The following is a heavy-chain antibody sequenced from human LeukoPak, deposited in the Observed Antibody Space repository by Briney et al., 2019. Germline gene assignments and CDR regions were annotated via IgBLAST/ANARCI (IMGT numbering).Heavy chain of an antibody. CDR2: ISAYNGNT. V-gene: IGHV1-18*01. D-gene: IGHD3-22*01. CDR1: GYTFTSYG. J-gene: IGHJ5*02. Sequence: ASVNVSCKASGYTFTSYGISWVRQAPGQGLEWMGWISAYNGNTNYAQKLQGRVTMTTGTSTSTAYMELSSLRSEDTAVYYCARDLSGRDYYDSSGYWFDPWGQGTLVTVSS. CDR3: ARDLSGRDYYDSSGYWFDP.